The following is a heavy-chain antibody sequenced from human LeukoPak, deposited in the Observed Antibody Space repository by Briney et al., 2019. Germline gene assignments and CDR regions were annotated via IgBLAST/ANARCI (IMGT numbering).Heavy chain of an antibody. CDR2: ISGSAGST. Sequence: GGSLSLSCAASGFTFSSYAMSWVRQAPGKGLEWVSVISGSAGSTYYADSVKGRFTISRDNSENTLYLQMNSLRAEDTAVYYCAKAGRGSGCYSDFDFWGQGTLVTVSS. CDR3: AKAGRGSGCYSDFDF. D-gene: IGHD3-10*01. J-gene: IGHJ4*02. V-gene: IGHV3-23*01. CDR1: GFTFSSYA.